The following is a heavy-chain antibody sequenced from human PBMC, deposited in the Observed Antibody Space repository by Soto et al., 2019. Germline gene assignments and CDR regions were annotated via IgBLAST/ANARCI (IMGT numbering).Heavy chain of an antibody. CDR3: ARDEKFPYGGYYYYGMDV. D-gene: IGHD4-17*01. J-gene: IGHJ6*02. Sequence: RASVKVSCKASGYTFTGYYMHWVRQAPGQGLEWMGWINPNSGGTNYAQKFQGRVTMTRDTSISTAYMELSRLRSDDTAVYYCARDEKFPYGGYYYYGMDVWGQGTTVTVSS. CDR2: INPNSGGT. V-gene: IGHV1-2*02. CDR1: GYTFTGYY.